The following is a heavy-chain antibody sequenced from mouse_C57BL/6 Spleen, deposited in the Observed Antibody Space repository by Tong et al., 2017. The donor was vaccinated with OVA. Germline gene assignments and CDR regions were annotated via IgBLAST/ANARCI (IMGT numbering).Heavy chain of an antibody. V-gene: IGHV10-1*01. D-gene: IGHD2-4*01. CDR2: IRSKSNNYAT. CDR3: VRNDYDY. J-gene: IGHJ2*01. Sequence: EVQLQESGGGLVQPKGSLKLSCAASGFSFNTYAMNWVRQAPGKGLEWVARIRSKSNNYATYYADSVKDRFTISRDNSESMHYLQMNNMKTEDTAMYYCVRNDYDYWGQGTTLTVST. CDR1: GFSFNTYA.